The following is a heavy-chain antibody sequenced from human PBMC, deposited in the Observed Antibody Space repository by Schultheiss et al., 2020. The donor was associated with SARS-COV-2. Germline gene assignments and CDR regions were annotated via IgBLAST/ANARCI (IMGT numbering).Heavy chain of an antibody. V-gene: IGHV4-31*03. D-gene: IGHD2-15*01. Sequence: SQTLSLTCTVSGGSISSGGYYWSWIRQHPGKGLEWIGFIHYSGSTYYNPSLRSRLAISADTSKNQFSLKLNSVTAADTAVYYCARDLRSGGSFDSWGQGTLVTVSS. J-gene: IGHJ4*02. CDR1: GGSISSGGYY. CDR3: ARDLRSGGSFDS. CDR2: IHYSGST.